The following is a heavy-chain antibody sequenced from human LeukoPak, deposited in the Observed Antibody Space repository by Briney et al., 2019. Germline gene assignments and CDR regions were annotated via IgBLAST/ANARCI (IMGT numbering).Heavy chain of an antibody. Sequence: GGSLRLSCAASGFTFTSNGMHWVRQAPGTGLEWVAFISYDGTNKYYPESLKGRFTISRDNSKNTLYLQMNSLRAEDTAVYYCAKQKEGIRGYFDYWGQGTLVTVSS. CDR2: ISYDGTNK. D-gene: IGHD3-10*01. J-gene: IGHJ4*02. V-gene: IGHV3-30*18. CDR1: GFTFTSNG. CDR3: AKQKEGIRGYFDY.